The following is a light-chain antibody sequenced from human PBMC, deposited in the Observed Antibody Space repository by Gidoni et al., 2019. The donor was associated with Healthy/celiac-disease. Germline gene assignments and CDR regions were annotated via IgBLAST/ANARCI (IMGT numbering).Light chain of an antibody. Sequence: IVMTPSPATLSVSPGDSATLSCRASQSVSSNLAWYQQKPGQAPRLLIYGASTRASGIPARCSGSGSGTEFTLTISSLPSEDCAVYYCQQYNNRRTFGQGTKVEIK. CDR3: QQYNNRRT. V-gene: IGKV3-15*01. J-gene: IGKJ1*01. CDR1: QSVSSN. CDR2: GAS.